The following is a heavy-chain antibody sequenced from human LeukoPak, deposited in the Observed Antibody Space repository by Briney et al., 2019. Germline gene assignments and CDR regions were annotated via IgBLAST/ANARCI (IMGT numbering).Heavy chain of an antibody. CDR1: GFTFSSYW. D-gene: IGHD1-26*01. V-gene: IGHV3-7*01. CDR2: IKQDGSEK. Sequence: GGSLRLSCAASGFTFSSYWMSWVRQAPGQGLDWVANIKQDGSEKYYVDSVKGRFTISRDNAKNSLYLQGNGLRAEDTAVYYCARSIVGATQWYFDLWGRGTLVTVSS. CDR3: ARSIVGATQWYFDL. J-gene: IGHJ2*01.